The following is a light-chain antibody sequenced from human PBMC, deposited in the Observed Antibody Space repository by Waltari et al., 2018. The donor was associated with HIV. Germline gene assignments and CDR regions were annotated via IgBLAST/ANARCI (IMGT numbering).Light chain of an antibody. CDR3: QQYTNWPLT. Sequence: EIVMTQSPATLPVSPGESDTLSCRASQSLSSNLAWYQQHPGQAPRLLIYGESTRATGIPARFSGSGSGTEFTLTISSLQSEDFAVYYCQQYTNWPLTFGGGTKVEIK. J-gene: IGKJ4*01. CDR1: QSLSSN. CDR2: GES. V-gene: IGKV3-15*01.